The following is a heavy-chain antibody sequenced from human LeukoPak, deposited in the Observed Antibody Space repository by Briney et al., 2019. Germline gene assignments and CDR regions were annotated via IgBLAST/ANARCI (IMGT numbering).Heavy chain of an antibody. CDR1: GGTFSSYT. Sequence: GASVKVSCKASGGTFSSYTISWVRQAPGQGLEWMGKIIPILGTANYAQKFQGRVTITTDESTSTAYMELSSLRSEDTAVYYCARDYSGSYGLDYWGQGTLATVSS. D-gene: IGHD1-26*01. CDR3: ARDYSGSYGLDY. V-gene: IGHV1-69*16. J-gene: IGHJ4*02. CDR2: IIPILGTA.